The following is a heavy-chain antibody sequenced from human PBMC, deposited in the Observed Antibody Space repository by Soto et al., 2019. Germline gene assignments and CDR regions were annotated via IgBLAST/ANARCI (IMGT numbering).Heavy chain of an antibody. CDR3: XXXXXTVFGVVVTFED. CDR1: GFTFDSYA. CDR2: LIGSGYQT. D-gene: IGHD3-3*01. J-gene: IGHJ4*02. Sequence: EVQLLESGGGLVQPGGSLRLSCATDGFTFDSYAMHWVRQAPGKGLEWVSSLIGSGYQTYYADSVKGRLTISRDRSKXXXXXXXXXXXXXXXXXXXXXXXXXTVFGVVVTFEDWGRGTLVTVAS. V-gene: IGHV3-23*01.